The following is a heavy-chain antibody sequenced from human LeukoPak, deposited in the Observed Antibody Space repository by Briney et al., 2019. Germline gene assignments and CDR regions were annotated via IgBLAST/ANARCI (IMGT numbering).Heavy chain of an antibody. CDR3: AKLGVTIFGVVIPGPFDI. D-gene: IGHD3-3*01. CDR1: GFTFSSYA. J-gene: IGHJ3*02. Sequence: GGSLRLSCAASGFTFSSYAMSWVRQAPGKGLEWVSAISGSGGSTYYADSVKGRFTISRDNSKNTLYLQMNGLRAEDTAVYYCAKLGVTIFGVVIPGPFDIWGQGTMVTVSS. CDR2: ISGSGGST. V-gene: IGHV3-23*01.